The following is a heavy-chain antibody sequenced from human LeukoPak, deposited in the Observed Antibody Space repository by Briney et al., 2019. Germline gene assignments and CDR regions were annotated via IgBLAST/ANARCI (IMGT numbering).Heavy chain of an antibody. V-gene: IGHV3-48*03. Sequence: AGGSLRLSCAASGFTFSSYEMNWVRQAPGKGPEWVSYISSSGSTIYYADSVKGRFTISRDNAKNSLYLQMNSLRAEDTAVYYCARVSRSGITIFGVVMGYNWFDPWGQGTLVTVSS. D-gene: IGHD3-3*01. CDR3: ARVSRSGITIFGVVMGYNWFDP. CDR1: GFTFSSYE. J-gene: IGHJ5*02. CDR2: ISSSGSTI.